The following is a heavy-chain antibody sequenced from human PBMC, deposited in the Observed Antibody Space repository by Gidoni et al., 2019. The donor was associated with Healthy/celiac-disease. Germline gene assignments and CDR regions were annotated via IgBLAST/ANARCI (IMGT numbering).Heavy chain of an antibody. D-gene: IGHD2-2*01. CDR1: GGTFSSYT. Sequence: QVQLVQSGAEVKKPGSSVKVSCKASGGTFSSYTISWVRQAPGQGLEWMGRIIPILGIANYAQKFQGRVTITADKSTSTAYMELSSLRSEDTAVYYCARAEGYCSSTSCPYNYYYGMDVWGQGTTVTVSS. J-gene: IGHJ6*02. V-gene: IGHV1-69*02. CDR3: ARAEGYCSSTSCPYNYYYGMDV. CDR2: IIPILGIA.